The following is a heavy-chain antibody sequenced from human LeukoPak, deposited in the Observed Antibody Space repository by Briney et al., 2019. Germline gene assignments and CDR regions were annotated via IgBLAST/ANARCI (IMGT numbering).Heavy chain of an antibody. Sequence: GGSLRLSCAASGFTFDDYAMHWVRQAPGKGLEWVSGISWNSGSIGYADSVKGRLTISRDNAKNSLYLQMNSLRAEDTALYYCAKGGSGYYYGDFDYWGQGTLVTVSS. D-gene: IGHD3-22*01. CDR2: ISWNSGSI. J-gene: IGHJ4*02. CDR1: GFTFDDYA. V-gene: IGHV3-9*01. CDR3: AKGGSGYYYGDFDY.